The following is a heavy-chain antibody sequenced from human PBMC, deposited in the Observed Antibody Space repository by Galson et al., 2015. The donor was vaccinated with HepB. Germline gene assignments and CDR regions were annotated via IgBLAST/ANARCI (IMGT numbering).Heavy chain of an antibody. J-gene: IGHJ4*02. Sequence: SVKVSCKASGYTFTNHHMQWVRQAPGQGLEWMGIINPSGGRTTYAPKFQGRVTMTRDTSTSTVYVEVSSLTYDDTAVYYCAIVGSARLDIDYWGQGTLVTVSS. CDR2: INPSGGRT. CDR1: GYTFTNHH. CDR3: AIVGSARLDIDY. V-gene: IGHV1-46*01. D-gene: IGHD1-1*01.